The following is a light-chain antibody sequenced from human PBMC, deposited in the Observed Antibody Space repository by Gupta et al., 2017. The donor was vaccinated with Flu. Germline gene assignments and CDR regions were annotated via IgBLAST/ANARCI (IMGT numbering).Light chain of an antibody. J-gene: IGKJ1*01. CDR2: GAS. CDR1: QSVSSSY. Sequence: ERPTLSCRASQSVSSSYLAWYQQKPGQAPRLLIYGASSRATGIPDRFSGSGSGTDVTLTISRLEPEDFAVYYCQQYGTSPWTFGQGTKVEIK. CDR3: QQYGTSPWT. V-gene: IGKV3-20*01.